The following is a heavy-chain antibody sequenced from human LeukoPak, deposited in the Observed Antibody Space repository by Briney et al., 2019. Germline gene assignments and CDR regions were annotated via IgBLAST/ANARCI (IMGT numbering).Heavy chain of an antibody. CDR3: ARQGYSNYEFLKGNWFDP. D-gene: IGHD4-11*01. CDR2: IYPGDSDT. Sequence: GESLKISCKGSGYSFTSYWVGWVRQVPGKGLEWMGIIYPGDSDTRYSPSFQGQVTISADKSISTAYLQWSSLKASDTAMYYCARQGYSNYEFLKGNWFDPWGQGTLVTVSS. CDR1: GYSFTSYW. V-gene: IGHV5-51*01. J-gene: IGHJ5*02.